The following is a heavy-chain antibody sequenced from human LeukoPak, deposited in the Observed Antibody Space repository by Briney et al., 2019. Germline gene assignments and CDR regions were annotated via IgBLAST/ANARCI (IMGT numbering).Heavy chain of an antibody. D-gene: IGHD2-15*01. CDR1: GYTFTSYG. CDR2: ISAYNGNT. CDR3: ARDPYCSGGSCYGVSY. J-gene: IGHJ4*02. V-gene: IGHV1-18*01. Sequence: ASVKVSCKASGYTFTSYGISWVRQAPGQGLEWMGWISAYNGNTNYAQKLQGRVTMTTDTSTSTAYMELRSLRSDDTAVYYCARDPYCSGGSCYGVSYWGQGTLVTVSS.